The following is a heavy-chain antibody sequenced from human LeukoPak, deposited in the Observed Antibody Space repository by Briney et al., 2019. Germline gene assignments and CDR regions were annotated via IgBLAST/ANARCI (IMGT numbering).Heavy chain of an antibody. J-gene: IGHJ4*02. CDR1: GYTFTSYD. CDR3: ARGGYDSSGYPRGREAFWDY. CDR2: MNPNSGNT. Sequence: GASVKVSCKASGYTFTSYDINWVRQATGQGLEWMGWMNPNSGNTGYAQKFQGRVTITRNTSISTAYMELRSLRSDDTAVYYCARGGYDSSGYPRGREAFWDYWGQGTLVTVSS. V-gene: IGHV1-8*03. D-gene: IGHD3-22*01.